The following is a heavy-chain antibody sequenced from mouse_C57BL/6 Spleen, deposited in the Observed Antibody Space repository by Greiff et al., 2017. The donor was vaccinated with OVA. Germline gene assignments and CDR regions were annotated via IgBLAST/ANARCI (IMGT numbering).Heavy chain of an antibody. CDR2: IYPGDGDT. V-gene: IGHV1-82*01. J-gene: IGHJ2*01. Sequence: VQLQQSGPELVKPGASVKISCKASGYAFSSSWMNWVKQRPGKGLEWIGRIYPGDGDTNYNGKFKGKATLTADKSSSTAYMQLSSLTSEDSAVYFCARRGDLLNDFDYWGKGTTRTVSS. CDR1: GYAFSSSW. CDR3: ARRGDLLNDFDY. D-gene: IGHD2-1*01.